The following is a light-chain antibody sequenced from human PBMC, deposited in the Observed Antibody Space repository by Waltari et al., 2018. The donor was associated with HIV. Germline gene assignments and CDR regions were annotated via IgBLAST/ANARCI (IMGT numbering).Light chain of an antibody. CDR1: QNIQKR. Sequence: DSPMTQSPPTLSASAGARVIIPCRASQNIQKRMAWYQQKPGKTPKLLIYFASTLQGGVPSRFSGSGSGTEFTLTISSLQPDDFATYYCQGGNGYFGQGTKVEIK. V-gene: IGKV1-5*03. CDR3: QGGNGY. CDR2: FAS. J-gene: IGKJ2*01.